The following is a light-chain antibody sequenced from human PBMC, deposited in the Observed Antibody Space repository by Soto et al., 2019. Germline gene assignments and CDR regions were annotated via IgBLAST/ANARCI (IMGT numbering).Light chain of an antibody. J-gene: IGLJ1*01. CDR1: SSDVGTYTY. V-gene: IGLV2-11*01. Sequence: QSVLTQPRSVSGSPGQPVTISCTGTSSDVGTYTYVSWYQQHPGKAPKLIIYDVIKRPSGVPDRFSGSKSGNMASLTISGLQAEDEADYYCCSYAGSYTHVFGTGTKVTV. CDR3: CSYAGSYTHV. CDR2: DVI.